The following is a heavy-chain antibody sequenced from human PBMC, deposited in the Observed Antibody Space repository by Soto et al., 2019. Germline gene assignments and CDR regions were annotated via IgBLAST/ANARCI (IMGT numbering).Heavy chain of an antibody. V-gene: IGHV1-8*01. CDR2: MNPNSGDT. Sequence: QVQLVQSGAEVKKPGASVKVSCKASGYTFTSYDINWVRQGTGQGLEWMGWMNPNSGDTGYAQKFQGRVTMTMNTPISTAYMELSSLRSEDTAVYYCARTTLSTVVTPRHFDYWGQGTLVTVSS. J-gene: IGHJ4*02. CDR3: ARTTLSTVVTPRHFDY. CDR1: GYTFTSYD. D-gene: IGHD4-17*01.